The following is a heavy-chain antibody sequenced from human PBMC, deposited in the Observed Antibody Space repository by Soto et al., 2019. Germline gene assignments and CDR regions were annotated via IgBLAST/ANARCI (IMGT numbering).Heavy chain of an antibody. CDR1: GFTFSSYW. CDR3: AREGRGVVVPGGMDV. V-gene: IGHV3-74*01. J-gene: IGHJ4*02. Sequence: GGSLRLSCAVSGFTFSSYWMHWVRQAPGKGLLWVSRINSDGGSTSYADSVKGRFTISRDNAKNTLYLQMNSLRAEDTAVYYCAREGRGVVVPGGMDVWGQGTLVTVSS. D-gene: IGHD2-15*01. CDR2: INSDGGST.